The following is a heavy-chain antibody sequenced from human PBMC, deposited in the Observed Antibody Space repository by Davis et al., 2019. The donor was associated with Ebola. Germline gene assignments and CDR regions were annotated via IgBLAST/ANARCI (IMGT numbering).Heavy chain of an antibody. Sequence: AASVKVSCKASGYTFSSYDINWMRQAAGQGLEWLGWIRTYDGNTNYAQKLQDRVTMTTDTSTTTVFMELRNLRSDDTAVYWCARGEDCTSASCSTYWGQGTLVTVSS. J-gene: IGHJ4*02. CDR2: IRTYDGNT. V-gene: IGHV1-18*01. CDR3: ARGEDCTSASCSTY. CDR1: GYTFSSYD. D-gene: IGHD2-2*01.